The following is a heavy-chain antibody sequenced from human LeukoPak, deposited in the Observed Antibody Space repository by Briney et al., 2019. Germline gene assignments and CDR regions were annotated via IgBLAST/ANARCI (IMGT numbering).Heavy chain of an antibody. CDR2: ISYDGNNK. V-gene: IGHV3-30-3*01. D-gene: IGHD4-11*01. CDR1: GFTFSNYA. CDR3: AKDLWSVTA. J-gene: IGHJ5*02. Sequence: GGSLRLSCAVSGFTFSNYAMHWVRQAPGKGLEWVAVISYDGNNKYHADSVKGRFTISRDNSKNTLYLQMNSLRAEDTASYYCAKDLWSVTAWGQGTLVTVSS.